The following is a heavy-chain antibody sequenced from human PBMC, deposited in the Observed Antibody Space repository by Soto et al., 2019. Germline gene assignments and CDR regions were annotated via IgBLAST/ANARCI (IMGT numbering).Heavy chain of an antibody. CDR1: GGPFNNHA. Sequence: SVKVSCKXSGGPFNNHAINWVRRAPGQGLEWVGLVIPTLGTADYAQKFQGRVTMTADEVTNTAYMELSSLRSDDTGVYYCASDYGEIDAFDIWGQGTSVTVSS. J-gene: IGHJ3*02. V-gene: IGHV1-69*11. CDR2: VIPTLGTA. CDR3: ASDYGEIDAFDI. D-gene: IGHD4-17*01.